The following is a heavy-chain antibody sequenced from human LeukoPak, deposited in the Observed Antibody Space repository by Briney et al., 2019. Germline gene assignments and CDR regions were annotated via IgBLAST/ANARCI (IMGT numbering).Heavy chain of an antibody. CDR3: TRDFGSGSDY. D-gene: IGHD6-19*01. Sequence: GGSLRLSCTASGFTFGDFAMSWFRQAPGKGLEWVGFIRSKAYGGTTEYAASVKGSFTISRDDSEGIAYLQMNSLKIEDTAVYYCTRDFGSGSDYWGQGTLVTVSS. CDR2: IRSKAYGGTT. V-gene: IGHV3-49*03. CDR1: GFTFGDFA. J-gene: IGHJ4*02.